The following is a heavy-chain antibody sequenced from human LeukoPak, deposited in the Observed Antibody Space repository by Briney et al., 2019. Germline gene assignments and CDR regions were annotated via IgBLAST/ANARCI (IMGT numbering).Heavy chain of an antibody. V-gene: IGHV4-31*03. CDR3: ARVITTRVVPAALAQMFDY. CDR2: IYYSGST. D-gene: IGHD2-2*01. J-gene: IGHJ4*02. CDR1: GGSISSADYY. Sequence: SETLSLTCTVSGGSISSADYYWSWIRQPPGKGLEWIGYIYYSGSTYYNPSLKSRVTISLDTSKNQFSLKLTSVTAADTAMYYCARVITTRVVPAALAQMFDYWGQGTLVTVSS.